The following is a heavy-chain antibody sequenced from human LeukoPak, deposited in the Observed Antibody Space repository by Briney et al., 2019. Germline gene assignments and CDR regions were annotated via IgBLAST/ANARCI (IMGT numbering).Heavy chain of an antibody. D-gene: IGHD1-26*01. CDR2: IKEDGSEK. V-gene: IGHV3-7*03. CDR3: ARGGSYLSAFDI. Sequence: RGSLRLSCAASGVTLSKYWMTWVPQAPGTGLELVANIKEDGSEKYYVDSVKGRFTISRDNSKNTLYLQMNSLRAEDTAVYYCARGGSYLSAFDIWGQGTMVTVSS. CDR1: GVTLSKYW. J-gene: IGHJ3*02.